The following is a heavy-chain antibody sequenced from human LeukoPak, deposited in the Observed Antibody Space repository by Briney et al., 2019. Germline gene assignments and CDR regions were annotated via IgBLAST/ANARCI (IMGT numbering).Heavy chain of an antibody. Sequence: SETLSLTCAVSGGSGGSISSSNYWSWVRQPPGKGLEWIGEIYHSGSTNYNPSLKSRVTISVDKSKNQFSLKLNSVTAADTAVYYCARDWQDYEGDYWGQGILVTVSS. D-gene: IGHD4-17*01. V-gene: IGHV4-4*02. CDR1: GGSGGSISSSNY. CDR2: IYHSGST. CDR3: ARDWQDYEGDY. J-gene: IGHJ4*02.